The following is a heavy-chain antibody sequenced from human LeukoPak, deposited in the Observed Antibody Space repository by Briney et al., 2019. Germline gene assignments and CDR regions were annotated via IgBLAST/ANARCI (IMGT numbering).Heavy chain of an antibody. Sequence: PSETLSLTCTVSGGSISSSSYYWGWIRQPPGKGLEWIGSIYYSGSTNYNPSLKSRVTISVDTSKNQFSLKLSSVTAADTAVYYCARGESSSWYGYWGQGTLVTVSS. J-gene: IGHJ4*02. CDR3: ARGESSSWYGY. D-gene: IGHD6-13*01. CDR2: IYYSGST. CDR1: GGSISSSSYY. V-gene: IGHV4-39*07.